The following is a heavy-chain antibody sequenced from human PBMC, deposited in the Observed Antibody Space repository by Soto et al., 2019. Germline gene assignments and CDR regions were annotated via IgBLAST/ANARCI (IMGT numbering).Heavy chain of an antibody. J-gene: IGHJ4*02. D-gene: IGHD3-10*01. V-gene: IGHV4-30-2*01. CDR3: ARHPLGGSGTEFDY. CDR2: IYHSGST. Sequence: QLQLQESGSGLVKPSQTLSLTCAVSGGSISSGGYSWSWIRQPPGKGLEWIGYIYHSGSTYYNPSRKSRVTKSVDRSKNQFSLKLSSVTAADTAVYYCARHPLGGSGTEFDYWGQGTLVTVSS. CDR1: GGSISSGGYS.